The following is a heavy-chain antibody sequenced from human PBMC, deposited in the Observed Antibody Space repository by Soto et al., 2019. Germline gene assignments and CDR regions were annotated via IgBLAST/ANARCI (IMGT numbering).Heavy chain of an antibody. CDR1: GFTFSSYS. D-gene: IGHD2-15*01. CDR3: ARDANRYCSGGSCGAFDI. J-gene: IGHJ3*02. CDR2: ISSSSSYI. V-gene: IGHV3-21*01. Sequence: GGSLRLSCAASGFTFSSYSMNWVRQAPGKGLEWVSSISSSSSYIYYADSVKGRFTISRDNAKNSLYLQMNSLRAGDTAVYYCARDANRYCSGGSCGAFDIWGQGTMVTVSS.